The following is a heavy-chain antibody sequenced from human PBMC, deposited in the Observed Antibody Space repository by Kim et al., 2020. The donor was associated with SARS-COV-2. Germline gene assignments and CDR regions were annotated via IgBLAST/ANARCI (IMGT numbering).Heavy chain of an antibody. CDR1: GGSFSGYY. V-gene: IGHV4-34*01. CDR3: ARGGYISSWYGINNWFTP. D-gene: IGHD6-13*01. J-gene: IGHJ5*02. Sequence: SETLSLTCAVYGGSFSGYYWSWIRQPPGKGLEWIGEINHSGSTNYNPSLKSRVTISVDTSKTQFSLKLCSVTAADTAVYYCARGGYISSWYGINNWFTP. CDR2: INHSGST.